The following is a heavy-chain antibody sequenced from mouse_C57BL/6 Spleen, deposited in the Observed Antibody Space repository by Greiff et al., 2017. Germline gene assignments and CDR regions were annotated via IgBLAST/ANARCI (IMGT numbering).Heavy chain of an antibody. CDR2: INPGSGGT. CDR3: ARERIGILRPGFAY. D-gene: IGHD1-2*01. V-gene: IGHV1-54*01. Sequence: QVQLKESGAELVRPGTSVKVSCKASGYAFTNYLIEWVKQRPGQGLEWIGVINPGSGGTNYNEKFKGKATLTADKSSSTAYMQLSSLTSEDSAVYFCARERIGILRPGFAYWGQGTLVTVSA. J-gene: IGHJ3*01. CDR1: GYAFTNYL.